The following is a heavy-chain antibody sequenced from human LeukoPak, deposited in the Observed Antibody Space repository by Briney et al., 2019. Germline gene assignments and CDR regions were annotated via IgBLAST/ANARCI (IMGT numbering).Heavy chain of an antibody. J-gene: IGHJ4*02. V-gene: IGHV3-30*18. CDR1: GFTFSSYG. CDR2: ISYDGGNI. Sequence: PGGSLRLSCAASGFTFSSYGMHWVRQAPGKGLEWVAVISYDGGNIHYADSVKGRFTISRDNSKNTLYLQMTSLRAEDTAVYYCAKLGLELQLAYFDYWGQGTLDTVSS. CDR3: AKLGLELQLAYFDY. D-gene: IGHD6-13*01.